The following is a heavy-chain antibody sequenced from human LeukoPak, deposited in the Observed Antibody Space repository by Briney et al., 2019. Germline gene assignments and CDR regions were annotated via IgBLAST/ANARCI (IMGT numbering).Heavy chain of an antibody. Sequence: PSETLSLTCTVSGGSISSYYWSWIRQPAGKGLEWIGRIYTSGSTNYNPPLKSRVTMSVDTSKNQFSLKLSSVTAADTAVYYCATAYYYGGRNAFDIWGQGTMVTVSS. V-gene: IGHV4-4*07. CDR2: IYTSGST. CDR1: GGSISSYY. D-gene: IGHD3-10*01. CDR3: ATAYYYGGRNAFDI. J-gene: IGHJ3*02.